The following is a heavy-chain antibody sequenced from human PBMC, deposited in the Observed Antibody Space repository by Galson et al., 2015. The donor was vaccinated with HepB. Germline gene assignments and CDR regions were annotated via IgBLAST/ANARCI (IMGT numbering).Heavy chain of an antibody. J-gene: IGHJ6*02. CDR2: IKQDGSEK. CDR3: ARDPLPDSGYDYSYYYYYGMDV. CDR1: GFTFSSYW. V-gene: IGHV3-7*03. D-gene: IGHD5-12*01. Sequence: SLRLSCAASGFTFSSYWMSWVRQAPGKGLEWVANIKQDGSEKYYVDSVKGRFTISRDNAKNSLYLQMNSLRAEDTAMYYCARDPLPDSGYDYSYYYYYGMDVWGQGTTVTVSS.